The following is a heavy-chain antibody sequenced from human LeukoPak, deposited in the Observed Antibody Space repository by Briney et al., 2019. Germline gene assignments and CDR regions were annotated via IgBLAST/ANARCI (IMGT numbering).Heavy chain of an antibody. CDR3: AKEKAIATINYGLDV. CDR1: GFTFSSYA. CDR2: ISYDGSNK. J-gene: IGHJ6*02. D-gene: IGHD1-1*01. V-gene: IGHV3-30-3*01. Sequence: GGSLRLSCAASGFTFSSYAMHWVRQAPGKGLEWVAVISYDGSNKYYADSVKGRFTISRDNSKNTLYLQMNSLRAEDTAVYYCAKEKAIATINYGLDVWGQGTTVTVSS.